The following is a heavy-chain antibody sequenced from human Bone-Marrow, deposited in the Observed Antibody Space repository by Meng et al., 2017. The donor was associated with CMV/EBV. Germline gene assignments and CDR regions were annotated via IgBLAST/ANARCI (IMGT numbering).Heavy chain of an antibody. CDR2: ISPYNDNT. Sequence: ASEQVSCKASGYTFTSYGISWLRQAPGHGLEWMAWISPYNDNTNYSQRLQGRVTLTTDTSTRTAYMELRSLRSDDKAVYFCAIDRRMRATRPRDHPNGMDVWGQGTTVTVSS. CDR1: GYTFTSYG. J-gene: IGHJ6*02. CDR3: AIDRRMRATRPRDHPNGMDV. V-gene: IGHV1-18*01. D-gene: IGHD6-6*01.